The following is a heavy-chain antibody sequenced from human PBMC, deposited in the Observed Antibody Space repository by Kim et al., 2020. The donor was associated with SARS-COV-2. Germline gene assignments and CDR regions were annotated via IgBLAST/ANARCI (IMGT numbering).Heavy chain of an antibody. Sequence: TMEYARPVKDRFTVSRDDSKNTMYLQMNSLKTEDTATYYCARQVRGAAESWGQGTLVTVSS. D-gene: IGHD3-10*01. J-gene: IGHJ4*02. V-gene: IGHV3-15*01. CDR2: TM. CDR3: ARQVRGAAES.